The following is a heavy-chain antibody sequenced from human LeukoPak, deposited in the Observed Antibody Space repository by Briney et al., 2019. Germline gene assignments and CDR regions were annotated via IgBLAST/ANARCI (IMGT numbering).Heavy chain of an antibody. Sequence: GGSLRLSCAASGFTFSSYWMSWVRQAPGKGLEWVANIKQDGSEKYYVDSVKGRFTISRDNAKNSLYLQMNSLRAEDTALYYCAKDRRVYYGSGSYYDYWGQGTLVTVSS. V-gene: IGHV3-7*03. D-gene: IGHD3-10*01. J-gene: IGHJ4*02. CDR1: GFTFSSYW. CDR3: AKDRRVYYGSGSYYDY. CDR2: IKQDGSEK.